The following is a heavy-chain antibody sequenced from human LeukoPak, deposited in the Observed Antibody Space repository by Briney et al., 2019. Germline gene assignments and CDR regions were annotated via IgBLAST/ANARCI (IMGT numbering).Heavy chain of an antibody. CDR2: IYYSGSS. CDR3: ARNRDGYNSFDY. J-gene: IGHJ4*02. V-gene: IGHV4-31*03. Sequence: SETLSLTCTVSGGSINNGGYYWSWIRQHPGKGLEWIGYIYYSGSSYYNPSLRSRVTISVDTSKNHFSLKLSSVTAADTAVYYCARNRDGYNSFDYWGQGTLVTVSS. CDR1: GGSINNGGYY. D-gene: IGHD5-24*01.